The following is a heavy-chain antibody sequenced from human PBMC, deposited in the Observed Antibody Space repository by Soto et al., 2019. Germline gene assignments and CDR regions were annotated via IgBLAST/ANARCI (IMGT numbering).Heavy chain of an antibody. CDR3: AREPSQGIQLWFFDY. D-gene: IGHD5-18*01. J-gene: IGHJ4*02. CDR1: GFNFSSYG. CDR2: IWYDGSNK. Sequence: GGSLRLSCAASGFNFSSYGMHWVRQAPGKGLEWVAVIWYDGSNKYYADSVKGRFTISRDNSKNTLYLQMNSLRAEDTAVYYCAREPSQGIQLWFFDYWGQGTLVTVSS. V-gene: IGHV3-33*01.